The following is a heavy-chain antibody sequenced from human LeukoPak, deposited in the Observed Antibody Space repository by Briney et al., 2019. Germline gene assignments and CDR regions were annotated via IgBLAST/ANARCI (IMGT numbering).Heavy chain of an antibody. D-gene: IGHD1-26*01. Sequence: PGGSLRLSCAASGFTFSSYAMHWVRQAPGKGLEYVSAISSNGGSTYYANSVKGRFTISRDNSKNTLYLQMGSLRAEDMAVYYCARDSGSYYTGWYYYYYMDVWGKGTTVTISS. V-gene: IGHV3-64*01. CDR2: ISSNGGST. CDR3: ARDSGSYYTGWYYYYYMDV. CDR1: GFTFSSYA. J-gene: IGHJ6*03.